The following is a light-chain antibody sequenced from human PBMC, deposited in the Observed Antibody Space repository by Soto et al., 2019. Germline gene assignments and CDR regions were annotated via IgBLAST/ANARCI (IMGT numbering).Light chain of an antibody. CDR3: QQSYSMPPIT. CDR2: GAS. V-gene: IGKV1-39*01. CDR1: QNINSN. J-gene: IGKJ5*01. Sequence: DIEMTQSPSSLSASVGDRVTITCRASQNINSNLNWYQQKPGKAPMLLIYGASILQSGVPSRFGGSGSGTDFTLTISSLQPEDFATYYCQQSYSMPPITFGQGTRREIK.